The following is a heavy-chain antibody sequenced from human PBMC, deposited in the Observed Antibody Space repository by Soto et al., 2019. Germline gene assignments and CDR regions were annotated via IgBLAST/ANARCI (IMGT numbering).Heavy chain of an antibody. J-gene: IGHJ4*02. CDR3: ARAVDYYDSSGYDYFDY. V-gene: IGHV3-33*01. CDR1: GFTFSSYG. D-gene: IGHD3-22*01. CDR2: IWYDGSNK. Sequence: GGSLRLSCAASGFTFSSYGMHWVRQAPGKGLEWVAVIWYDGSNKYYADSVKGRFTISRDNSKNTLYLQMNSLRAEDTAVYYCARAVDYYDSSGYDYFDYWGQGTLVTVSS.